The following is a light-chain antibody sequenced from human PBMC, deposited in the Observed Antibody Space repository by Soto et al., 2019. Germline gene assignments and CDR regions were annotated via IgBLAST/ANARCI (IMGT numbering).Light chain of an antibody. CDR1: RSFATN. CDR2: GAS. Sequence: EMVMTQSPATLSVSPGERATLSCRASRSFATNLAWYQQTPGQAPRLLIYGASTRATALPPRFSASGSGTEFTLTISSLQPEDSVVYYCQQYNSWPWTFGQGTKVDIK. V-gene: IGKV3-15*01. CDR3: QQYNSWPWT. J-gene: IGKJ1*01.